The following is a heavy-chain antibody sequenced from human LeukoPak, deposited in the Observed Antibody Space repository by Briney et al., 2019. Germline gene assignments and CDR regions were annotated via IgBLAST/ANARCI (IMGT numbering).Heavy chain of an antibody. J-gene: IGHJ5*02. CDR2: IYYSGST. V-gene: IGHV4-39*01. CDR1: GASISSSSYY. D-gene: IGHD2-2*01. CDR3: AVLVPAAHAGP. Sequence: SETLSLTCTVSGASISSSSYYWGWIRQPPGKGLEWIGSIYYSGSTYYNPSLKSRVTISVDTSKNQFSLKLSSVTAAHTAVYYCAVLVPAAHAGPWGQGTLVTVSS.